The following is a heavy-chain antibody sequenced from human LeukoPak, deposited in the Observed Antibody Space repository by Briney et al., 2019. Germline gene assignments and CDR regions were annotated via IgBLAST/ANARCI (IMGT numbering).Heavy chain of an antibody. D-gene: IGHD1-26*01. CDR3: ARLLGTVTTYDY. CDR2: INPDGSQK. Sequence: GGSLRLSCEASGFTFSRNCMSWVRQAPEKGLDWVASINPDGSQKYYVDSVRGRFTITRDNTKKSLYLQMTTLGAEDTAVYSCARLLGTVTTYDYWGQGTLVTVS. CDR1: GFTFSRNC. J-gene: IGHJ4*02. V-gene: IGHV3-7*01.